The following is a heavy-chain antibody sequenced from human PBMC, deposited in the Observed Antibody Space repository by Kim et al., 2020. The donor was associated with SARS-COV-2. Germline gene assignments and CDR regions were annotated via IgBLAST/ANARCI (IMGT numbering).Heavy chain of an antibody. D-gene: IGHD1-1*01. Sequence: GGSLRLSCAASGFTFSDHFMDWVRQAPGNGLEWVGRTRNVANSYITEYAASVKGRFTISRDDSQNSLYLQMNSLKTDDTAVYYCARGGWNTGFDYWGQGTLVTVSS. CDR2: TRNVANSYIT. J-gene: IGHJ4*02. V-gene: IGHV3-72*01. CDR1: GFTFSDHF. CDR3: ARGGWNTGFDY.